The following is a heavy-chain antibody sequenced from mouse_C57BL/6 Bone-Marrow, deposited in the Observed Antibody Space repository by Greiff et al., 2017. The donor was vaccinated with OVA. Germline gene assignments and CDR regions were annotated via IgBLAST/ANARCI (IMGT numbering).Heavy chain of an antibody. D-gene: IGHD1-1*01. CDR1: GYAFSSSW. V-gene: IGHV1-82*01. J-gene: IGHJ4*01. CDR2: IYPGDGDT. Sequence: VQRVESGPELVKPGASVKISCKASGYAFSSSWMNWVKQRPGKGLEWIGRIYPGDGDTNYNGTFKGQATLTAEKSSSTAYMQLSSLTSEYSAVYFCARSPLTTVGAAPMDYWGQGTSVTVSS. CDR3: ARSPLTTVGAAPMDY.